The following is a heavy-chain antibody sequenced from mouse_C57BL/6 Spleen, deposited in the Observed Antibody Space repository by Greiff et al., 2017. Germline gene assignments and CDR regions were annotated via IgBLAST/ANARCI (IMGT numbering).Heavy chain of an antibody. CDR3: ARGGTTYFDY. V-gene: IGHV1-55*01. J-gene: IGHJ2*01. CDR1: GYTFTSYW. D-gene: IGHD2-13*01. CDR2: IYPGSGST. Sequence: QVQLQQPGAELVKPGASVKMSCKASGYTFTSYWLTWVKQRPGQGLEWIGDIYPGSGSTNYNEKFKGKAPLTVDTSSSTAYMQLSSLTSEDSAVYYCARGGTTYFDYWGQGTTLTVSS.